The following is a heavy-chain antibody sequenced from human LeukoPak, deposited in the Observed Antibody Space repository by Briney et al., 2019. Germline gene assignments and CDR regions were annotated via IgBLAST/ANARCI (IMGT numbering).Heavy chain of an antibody. CDR2: INPNSGGT. D-gene: IGHD6-19*01. CDR3: ARVNGSRGWLPVGSYNY. J-gene: IGHJ4*02. V-gene: IGHV1-2*06. Sequence: ASVKVSCKASGYTFTGYYMHWVRQAPGQGLEWMGRINPNSGGTNYAQKFQGRVTMTRDTSISTAYMELSRLRSDDTAVYYCARVNGSRGWLPVGSYNYWGQGTLVSVSS. CDR1: GYTFTGYY.